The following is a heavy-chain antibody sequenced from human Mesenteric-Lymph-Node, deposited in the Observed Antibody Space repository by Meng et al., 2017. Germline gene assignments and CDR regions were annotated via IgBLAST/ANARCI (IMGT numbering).Heavy chain of an antibody. CDR1: GFTFTNHW. Sequence: GESLKISCAASGFTFTNHWMNWVRQAPGKGLEWVSRIKSDGSTTNYADSVKGRFTISRDNPKNTLYLQMNSLRAEDTAVYYCATYLAFTGDVDTDYWGQGTLVTVSS. V-gene: IGHV3-74*01. D-gene: IGHD7-27*01. J-gene: IGHJ4*02. CDR2: IKSDGSTT. CDR3: ATYLAFTGDVDTDY.